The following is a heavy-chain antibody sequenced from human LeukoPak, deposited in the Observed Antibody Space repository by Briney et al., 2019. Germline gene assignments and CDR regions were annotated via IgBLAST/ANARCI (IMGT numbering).Heavy chain of an antibody. Sequence: GGSLRLSCVASGFSFGKYWMSWVRQAPGKGLEWVANIKLDGSEKNYVDSVKGRFTISRDNTKNSLYLQMNSLRAEDTAVFYCARGGPTRYSYSFDSWGQGTLVTVSS. D-gene: IGHD1-1*01. CDR3: ARGGPTRYSYSFDS. CDR1: GFSFGKYW. V-gene: IGHV3-7*03. J-gene: IGHJ5*01. CDR2: IKLDGSEK.